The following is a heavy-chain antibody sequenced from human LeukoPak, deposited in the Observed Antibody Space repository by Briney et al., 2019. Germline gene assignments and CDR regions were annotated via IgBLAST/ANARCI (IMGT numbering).Heavy chain of an antibody. J-gene: IGHJ4*02. Sequence: SETLSLTCSVSDGSINSYHWSWIRQPPGKGLEWIGYIYYSGNTNYNPSLKSRVTISVDTSKTQFSLKLSSVTAADTAVYYCASGGTSRFDYWGQGTLVTVSS. CDR3: ASGGTSRFDY. V-gene: IGHV4-59*01. CDR1: DGSINSYH. D-gene: IGHD3-16*01. CDR2: IYYSGNT.